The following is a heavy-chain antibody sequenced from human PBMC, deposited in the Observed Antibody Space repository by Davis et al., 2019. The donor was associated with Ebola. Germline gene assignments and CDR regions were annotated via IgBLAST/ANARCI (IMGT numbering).Heavy chain of an antibody. D-gene: IGHD6-6*01. CDR2: IYPGDSDT. Sequence: GESLKISCKGSGYSFTSYWIGWVRQMPGKGLEWMGIIYPGDSDTRYSPSFQGQVTISADKSISTAYLQWSSLKASDTAMYYCARLSGSSSSRDYYYYGMDVWGQGTTVTVSS. CDR1: GYSFTSYW. CDR3: ARLSGSSSSRDYYYYGMDV. J-gene: IGHJ6*02. V-gene: IGHV5-51*01.